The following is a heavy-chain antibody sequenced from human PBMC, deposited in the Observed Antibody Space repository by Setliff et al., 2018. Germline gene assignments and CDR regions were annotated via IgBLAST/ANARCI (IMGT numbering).Heavy chain of an antibody. CDR2: IKEDGSEK. D-gene: IGHD2-21*02. V-gene: IGHV3-7*01. CDR3: ARVGAGRYGGDGDY. Sequence: GGSLRLSCAASRFTFSNYWMSWVRQAPGKGLEWVANIKEDGSEKYYVDSVKGRFTISRDNAKNSLDLQMDSLRGEDTAVYYCARVGAGRYGGDGDYWGQGTLVTVS. J-gene: IGHJ4*02. CDR1: RFTFSNYW.